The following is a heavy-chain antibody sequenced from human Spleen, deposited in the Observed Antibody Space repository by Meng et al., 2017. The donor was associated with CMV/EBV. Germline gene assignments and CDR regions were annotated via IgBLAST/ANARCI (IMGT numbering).Heavy chain of an antibody. Sequence: GGSLRLSCAASGFTFNIDAMSWVRQAPGKGLEWVSAVSGSGGYTYYAHSVKGRFTISRENADNSLYLQMNSLRAEDTAVYYCARDARFLEWLSTPNDAFDIWGQGTMVTVSS. CDR1: GFTFNIDA. J-gene: IGHJ3*02. V-gene: IGHV3-23*01. D-gene: IGHD3-3*01. CDR2: VSGSGGYT. CDR3: ARDARFLEWLSTPNDAFDI.